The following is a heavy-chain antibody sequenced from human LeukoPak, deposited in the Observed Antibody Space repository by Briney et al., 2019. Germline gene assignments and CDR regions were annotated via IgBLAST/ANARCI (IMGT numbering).Heavy chain of an antibody. D-gene: IGHD6-13*01. CDR1: GGSISGHS. V-gene: IGHV4-34*01. CDR2: MNHSGGA. J-gene: IGHJ4*02. CDR3: TRWGSWPYDY. Sequence: SETLSLTCAVYGGSISGHSWIWIRQPPGKGLEWIGEMNHSGGANYNPSLESRLTMSVDSSKNQFSLKLSSVSAADTAVYYCTRWGSWPYDYWGQGTLVTVSS.